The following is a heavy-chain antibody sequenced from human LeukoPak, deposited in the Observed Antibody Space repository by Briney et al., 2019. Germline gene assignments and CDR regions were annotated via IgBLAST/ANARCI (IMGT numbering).Heavy chain of an antibody. J-gene: IGHJ4*02. Sequence: GGSLRLSCAASGFTFSSYGMHWVRQAPGKGLEWVAVISYDGSNKYYADSVKGRFIISRDNSKNTLYLQMNSLRAEDTAVYYCAKLPHCSGGSCYENFDYWGQGTLVTVSS. CDR3: AKLPHCSGGSCYENFDY. D-gene: IGHD2-15*01. CDR1: GFTFSSYG. CDR2: ISYDGSNK. V-gene: IGHV3-30*18.